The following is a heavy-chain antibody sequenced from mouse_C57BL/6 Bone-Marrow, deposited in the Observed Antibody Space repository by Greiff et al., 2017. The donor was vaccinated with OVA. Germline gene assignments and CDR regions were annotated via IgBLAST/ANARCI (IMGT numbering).Heavy chain of an antibody. V-gene: IGHV1-4*01. D-gene: IGHD1-1*01. J-gene: IGHJ2*01. CDR2: INPSSGYT. CDR1: GYTFTSYT. CDR3: ASHYGSSPFDY. Sequence: VQLQQSGAELARPGASVKMSCKASGYTFTSYTMHWVKQRPGQGLEWIGYINPSSGYTKYNQKFKDKATLTADKSSSPAYMQLSSLTSEDSAVYYCASHYGSSPFDYWGQGTTLTVSS.